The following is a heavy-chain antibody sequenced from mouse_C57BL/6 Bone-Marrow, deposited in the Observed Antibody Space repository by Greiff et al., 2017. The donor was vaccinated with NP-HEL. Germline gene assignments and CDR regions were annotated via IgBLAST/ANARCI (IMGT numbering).Heavy chain of an antibody. D-gene: IGHD4-1*01. CDR2: IDPSDSYT. Sequence: QVQLQQPGAELVRLGTSVKLSCKASGYTFTSYWMHWVKQRPGQGLEWIGVIDPSDSYTNYNQKFKGKATLTVDTSSSTAYMQLSSLTSEDSAVYYCARGITGTGYWGQGTTLTVSS. CDR3: ARGITGTGY. J-gene: IGHJ2*01. V-gene: IGHV1-59*01. CDR1: GYTFTSYW.